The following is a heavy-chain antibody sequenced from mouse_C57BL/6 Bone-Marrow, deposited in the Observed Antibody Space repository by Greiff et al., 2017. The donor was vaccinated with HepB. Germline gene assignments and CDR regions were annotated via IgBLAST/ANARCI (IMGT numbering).Heavy chain of an antibody. J-gene: IGHJ1*03. D-gene: IGHD2-4*01. CDR3: ARHEGLGWYFDV. Sequence: EVQLQQSGAELVRPGASVKLSCTASGFNIKDDYMHWVKQRPEQGLEWIGWIDPENGDTEYASKFQGKATITADTSSNTAYLQLSSLTSEDTAMYYCARHEGLGWYFDVWGTGTTVTVSS. CDR1: GFNIKDDY. CDR2: IDPENGDT. V-gene: IGHV14-4*01.